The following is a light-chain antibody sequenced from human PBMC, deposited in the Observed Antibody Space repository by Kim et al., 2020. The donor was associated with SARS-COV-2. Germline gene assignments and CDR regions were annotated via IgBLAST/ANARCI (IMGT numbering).Light chain of an antibody. V-gene: IGKV1-6*01. CDR1: QDIESE. Sequence: AIQVTQSPSSLSASVGDRVTITCRASQDIESELGWYLQKPGKAPELLIRGASTVHSGVPSRFSGSGFGTDFTLTISSLQPEDFATYFCLQDYNYPLTFGQGALLEIK. CDR2: GAS. J-gene: IGKJ5*01. CDR3: LQDYNYPLT.